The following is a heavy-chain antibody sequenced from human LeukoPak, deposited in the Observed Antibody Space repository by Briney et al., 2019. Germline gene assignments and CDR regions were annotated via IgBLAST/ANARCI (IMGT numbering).Heavy chain of an antibody. CDR3: ARAWPEVGFDP. J-gene: IGHJ5*02. V-gene: IGHV4-39*01. CDR2: IYYSGSP. D-gene: IGHD5-12*01. Sequence: SETLSLTCTVSGGSISSSSYYWGWIRQPPGKGLEWIGSIYYSGSPYYNPSLKSRVTISVDTSKNQFSLKLSSVTAADTAVYYCARAWPEVGFDPWGQGTLVTVSS. CDR1: GGSISSSSYY.